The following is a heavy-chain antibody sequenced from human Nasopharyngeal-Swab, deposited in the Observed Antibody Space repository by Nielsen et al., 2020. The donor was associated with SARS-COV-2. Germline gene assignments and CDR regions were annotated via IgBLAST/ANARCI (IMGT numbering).Heavy chain of an antibody. Sequence: GGSLRLSCAASGLTISSNYMSWVRQAQGKGLEWVANIKKDGSEKYYVDSVKGRFTISRDNAKNSLYLQMNSLRAEDTAVYYCAVDGYWGQGTLVTVSS. V-gene: IGHV3-7*01. CDR2: IKKDGSEK. J-gene: IGHJ4*02. D-gene: IGHD5-24*01. CDR3: AVDGY. CDR1: GLTISSNY.